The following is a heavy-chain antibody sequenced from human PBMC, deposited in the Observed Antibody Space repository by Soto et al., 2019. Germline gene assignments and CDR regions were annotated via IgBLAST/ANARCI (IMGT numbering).Heavy chain of an antibody. CDR1: GFTLRSHR. CDR2: IDTDGGGT. Sequence: EVQLVESGGGLVQPGGSLTVSCAASGFTLRSHRLHWPRQAPGKGLEWVSRIDTDGGGTSYADSVKGRFTISTDNAKNTVYLQMNGLRAEDTAVYYCATVFDLWGQGTLVTVSS. CDR3: ATVFDL. J-gene: IGHJ5*02. V-gene: IGHV3-74*01.